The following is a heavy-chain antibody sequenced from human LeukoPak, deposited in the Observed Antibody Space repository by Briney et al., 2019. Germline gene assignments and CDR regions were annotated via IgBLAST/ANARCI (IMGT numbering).Heavy chain of an antibody. J-gene: IGHJ6*02. CDR3: ARGKGLGLRASYGMDV. Sequence: GGSLRLSCAASGFTVSSNYMSWVRQAPGKGLEWVSVIYSGGSTYYADSVKGRFTIARDNSKNTLYLQMNSLRAEDTAVYYCARGKGLGLRASYGMDVWGQGNTVTVSS. D-gene: IGHD3-10*01. V-gene: IGHV3-66*01. CDR1: GFTVSSNY. CDR2: IYSGGST.